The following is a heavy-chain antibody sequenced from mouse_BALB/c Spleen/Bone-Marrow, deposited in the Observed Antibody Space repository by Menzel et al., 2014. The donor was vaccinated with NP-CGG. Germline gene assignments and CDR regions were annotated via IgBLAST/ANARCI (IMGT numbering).Heavy chain of an antibody. CDR2: ISSGGSYT. J-gene: IGHJ2*01. CDR1: GLTFSYYA. V-gene: IGHV5-9-4*01. CDR3: ARDSSGYFDY. D-gene: IGHD3-1*01. Sequence: VQLKESGGGLVKPGGSLKLSCAAYGLTFSYYAMSWVRQSPEKSLEWVAEISSGGSYTYYPDTVTGRFTISRDNAKNTLSLEMSSLRSEDTAMYDGARDSSGYFDYWGQGTTLTVSS.